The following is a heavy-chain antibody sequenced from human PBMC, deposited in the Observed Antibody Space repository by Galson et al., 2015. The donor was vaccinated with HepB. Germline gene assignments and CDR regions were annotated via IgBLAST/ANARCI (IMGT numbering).Heavy chain of an antibody. D-gene: IGHD2-2*01. Sequence: SLRLSCAASGFTFSSYSMNWVRQAPGKGLEWVSYISSSSSTIYYADSVKGRFTISRDNAKNSLYLQMNSLRDEDTAVYYCAREGSRFSTSLKWFDPWGQGTLVTVSS. CDR1: GFTFSSYS. J-gene: IGHJ5*02. V-gene: IGHV3-48*02. CDR2: ISSSSSTI. CDR3: AREGSRFSTSLKWFDP.